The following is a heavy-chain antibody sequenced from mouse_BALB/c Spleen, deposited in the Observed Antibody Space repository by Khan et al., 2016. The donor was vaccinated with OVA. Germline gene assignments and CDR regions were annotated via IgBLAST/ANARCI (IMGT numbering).Heavy chain of an antibody. CDR1: GYTFTSYY. V-gene: IGHV1S81*02. J-gene: IGHJ3*01. CDR2: INPSNGGT. D-gene: IGHD2-10*02. CDR3: TRSGYGSFAY. Sequence: QVRLQQSGAELVKPGASVKLSCKASGYTFTSYYMYWVKQRSGQGLEWIGEINPSNGGTNFNEKFKSKATLTVDRSSSTAYMKLSSLTSEDSAVYYCTRSGYGSFAYWGQGTLVTVSA.